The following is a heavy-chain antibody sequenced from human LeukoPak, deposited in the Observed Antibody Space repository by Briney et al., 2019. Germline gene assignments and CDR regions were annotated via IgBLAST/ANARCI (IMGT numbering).Heavy chain of an antibody. J-gene: IGHJ4*02. CDR2: IYDDGST. D-gene: IGHD1-14*01. CDR3: ARLTGSGEVFDL. CDR1: GGSIINGDYY. V-gene: IGHV4-30-4*01. Sequence: SQTLSLTCTLSGGSIINGDYYWSWIRQPPGKGLEWIGYIYDDGSTYYNPSLKSRVTISIDTSKNQFSLNLRSVTAAGTAVYYCARLTGSGEVFDLWGQGTLVTVSS.